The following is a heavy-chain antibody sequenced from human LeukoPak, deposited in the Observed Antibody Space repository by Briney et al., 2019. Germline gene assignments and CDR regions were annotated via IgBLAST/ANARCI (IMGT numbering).Heavy chain of an antibody. J-gene: IGHJ4*02. CDR1: GGTFSSYA. CDR2: IIPIFGTA. CDR3: ARDQGRQQLVNFDY. Sequence: SVKVSCKASGGTFSSYAISWVRQAPGQGLEWMGGIIPIFGTANYAQKFQGRVTITADKSTSTAYMELSSLRSEDTAAYYCARDQGRQQLVNFDYWGQGTLVTVSS. V-gene: IGHV1-69*06. D-gene: IGHD6-13*01.